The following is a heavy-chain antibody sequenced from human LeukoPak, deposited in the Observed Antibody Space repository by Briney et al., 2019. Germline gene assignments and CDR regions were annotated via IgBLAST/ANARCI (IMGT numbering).Heavy chain of an antibody. CDR3: AREGRYYYDSSGYYGLDY. V-gene: IGHV3-53*01. J-gene: IGHJ4*02. D-gene: IGHD3-22*01. Sequence: GGSLRLSCAASGFTVSSNYMSWVRQAPGKGLGWVSVIYSGGSTYYADSVKGRFTISRDNSKNTLYLQMNSLRAEDTAVYYCAREGRYYYDSSGYYGLDYWGQGTLVTVSS. CDR1: GFTVSSNY. CDR2: IYSGGST.